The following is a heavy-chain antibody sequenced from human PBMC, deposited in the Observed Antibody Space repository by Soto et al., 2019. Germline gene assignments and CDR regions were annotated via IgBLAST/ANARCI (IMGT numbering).Heavy chain of an antibody. CDR3: ARGLLVRGPFDY. D-gene: IGHD3-10*01. Sequence: ASVKVSCKASGYTFTGYYMHWVRQAPGQGLEWMGWINPNSGGTNYAQKFQGRVTMTRDTTISTAYMELSRLRSDDTAVYYCARGLLVRGPFDYWGQGTLVTVSS. CDR2: INPNSGGT. J-gene: IGHJ4*02. CDR1: GYTFTGYY. V-gene: IGHV1-2*02.